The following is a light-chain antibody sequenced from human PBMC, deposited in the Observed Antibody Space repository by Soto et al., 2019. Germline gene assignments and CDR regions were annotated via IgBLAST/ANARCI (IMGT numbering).Light chain of an antibody. V-gene: IGKV3-15*01. CDR2: GAS. Sequence: EIVMTQSPATLSVSPGVRVTLSCRASQSVSSNLAWYQQKPGQSPRLLIYGASTRATGIPARFSGSGSGTEFILTISSLQSEDFAVYYCQQYINLWTFGQGTKVDIK. J-gene: IGKJ1*01. CDR3: QQYINLWT. CDR1: QSVSSN.